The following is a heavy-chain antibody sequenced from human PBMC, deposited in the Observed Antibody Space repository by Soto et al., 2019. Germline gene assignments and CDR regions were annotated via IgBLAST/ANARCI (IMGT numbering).Heavy chain of an antibody. J-gene: IGHJ2*01. D-gene: IGHD2-21*01. V-gene: IGHV3-23*01. Sequence: EVQLLESGGSLVQPGGSLRLSCAASGFTFSSHAMSWVRQAPGKGLEVVSGITGSGGSSFYADSVKGRFTISRDNSKNTLYLQMNSLRVEDTALYYCARDVANWYFDLWGRGTLVTVSS. CDR1: GFTFSSHA. CDR2: ITGSGGSS. CDR3: ARDVANWYFDL.